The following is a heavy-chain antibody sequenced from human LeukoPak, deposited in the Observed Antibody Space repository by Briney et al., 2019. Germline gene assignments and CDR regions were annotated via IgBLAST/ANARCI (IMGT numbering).Heavy chain of an antibody. V-gene: IGHV4-4*07. J-gene: IGHJ5*02. Sequence: SETLSLTCTVSGGSISSYYWSWIRQPAGKGLEWIGRIYTSGSTNYNPSLKSRVTMSVDTSKNQFSLKLSSVTAADTAVYYCAGVQSTTNWFDPWGQGTLVTVSS. D-gene: IGHD1-1*01. CDR3: AGVQSTTNWFDP. CDR2: IYTSGST. CDR1: GGSISSYY.